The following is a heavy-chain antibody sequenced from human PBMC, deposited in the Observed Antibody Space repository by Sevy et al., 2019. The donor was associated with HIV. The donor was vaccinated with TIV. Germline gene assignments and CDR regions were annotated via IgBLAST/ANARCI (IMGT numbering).Heavy chain of an antibody. CDR2: INAGNGNT. D-gene: IGHD1-26*01. J-gene: IGHJ5*02. V-gene: IGHV1-3*01. Sequence: ASVKVSCKASGYTFTSYAMHWVRQAPGQRLEWMGWINAGNGNTKYSQKFQGRVTITRDTSASTAYMELSSLRSEDTAVYYCAREGYSGSPRNWFDPWGLGTLVTVSS. CDR1: GYTFTSYA. CDR3: AREGYSGSPRNWFDP.